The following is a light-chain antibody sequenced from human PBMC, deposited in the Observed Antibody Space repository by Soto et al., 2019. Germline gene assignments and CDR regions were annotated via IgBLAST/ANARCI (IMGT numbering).Light chain of an antibody. CDR2: DVT. CDR1: SSDIGAYDY. J-gene: IGLJ1*01. Sequence: LTQPASVSGSPGQSITISCTGSSSDIGAYDYVSWYQQRPVKAPKLMIFDVTNRPSGVSDRFSGSKSGNTASLTISGLQTDDEAASYCSSYPSSSTPYVFGTGTKVTVL. V-gene: IGLV2-14*01. CDR3: SSYPSSSTPYV.